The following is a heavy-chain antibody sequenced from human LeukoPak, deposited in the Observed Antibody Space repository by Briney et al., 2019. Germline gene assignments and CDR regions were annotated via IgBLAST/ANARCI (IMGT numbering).Heavy chain of an antibody. CDR2: IYYSGST. D-gene: IGHD1-26*01. V-gene: IGHV4-59*01. Sequence: PSETLSLTCTVSGASISSYYWSWIRQPPGKGLEWIGYIYYSGSTNYNPSLKSRVTISVDTSKNQFSLKLSSVTAADTAVYYCARALNSGYSDYWGQGTLVTVSS. CDR3: ARALNSGYSDY. J-gene: IGHJ4*02. CDR1: GASISSYY.